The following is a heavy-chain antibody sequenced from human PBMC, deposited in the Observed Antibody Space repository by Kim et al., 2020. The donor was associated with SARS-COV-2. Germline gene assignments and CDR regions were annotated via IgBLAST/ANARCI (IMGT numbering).Heavy chain of an antibody. V-gene: IGHV3-53*01. CDR3: TRSPAVAGTGNWFDP. Sequence: GGSLRLSCSASGITVSNNYLNGVRQAPGKGLEWVSVLYRGGRADYADSVKGRFTMSSDTSKNTAYLQMNSLRVADTAVYYCTRSPAVAGTGNWFDPWGQG. J-gene: IGHJ5*02. D-gene: IGHD6-19*01. CDR1: GITVSNNY. CDR2: LYRGGRA.